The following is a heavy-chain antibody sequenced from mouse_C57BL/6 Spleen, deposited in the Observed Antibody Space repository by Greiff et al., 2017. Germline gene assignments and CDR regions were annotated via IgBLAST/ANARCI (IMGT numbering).Heavy chain of an antibody. CDR2: ISSGGSYT. V-gene: IGHV5-6*01. J-gene: IGHJ2*01. Sequence: EVKLVESGGDLVKPGGSLKLSCAASGFTFSSYGMSWVRQTPDKRLEWVATISSGGSYTYYPDSVKGRFTISRDNAKNTLYLQRSSLKSEDTAMYYCARQGGDYGSSYFDYWGQGTTLTVSS. CDR3: ARQGGDYGSSYFDY. D-gene: IGHD1-1*01. CDR1: GFTFSSYG.